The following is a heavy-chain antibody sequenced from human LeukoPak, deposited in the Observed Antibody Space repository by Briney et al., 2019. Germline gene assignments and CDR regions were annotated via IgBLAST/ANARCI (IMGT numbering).Heavy chain of an antibody. V-gene: IGHV4-4*02. CDR1: GASISSDDW. J-gene: IGHJ4*02. Sequence: SGTLSLTCAVSGASISSDDWWNWVRQPPGKGLEWIGEIYHSGTTNYNPSLKSRATISVDKSKNHFSLKLTSVTAADTAAYYCARAYSPSVWGQGTLVTVSS. D-gene: IGHD5-18*01. CDR2: IYHSGTT. CDR3: ARAYSPSV.